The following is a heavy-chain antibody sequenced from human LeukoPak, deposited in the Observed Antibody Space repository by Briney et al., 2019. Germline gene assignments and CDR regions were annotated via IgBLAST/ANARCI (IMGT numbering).Heavy chain of an antibody. Sequence: ASVKASCKASGYTFTSYDINWVRQATGQGLEWMGWMNPNSGNTGYAQKFQGRVTMTRNTSISTAYMELSSLRSEDTAVYYCARGWSAWFGESEDYWGQGTLVTVSS. D-gene: IGHD3-10*01. J-gene: IGHJ4*02. CDR1: GYTFTSYD. CDR3: ARGWSAWFGESEDY. V-gene: IGHV1-8*01. CDR2: MNPNSGNT.